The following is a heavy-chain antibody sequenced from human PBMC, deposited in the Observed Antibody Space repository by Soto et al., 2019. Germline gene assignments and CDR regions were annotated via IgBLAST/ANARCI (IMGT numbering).Heavy chain of an antibody. J-gene: IGHJ4*02. CDR3: AREPVVGVYAIVDY. D-gene: IGHD2-8*01. CDR2: IYYSGST. V-gene: IGHV4-31*03. Sequence: SETLSLTCTVSGGSISSGGYYWSWIRQHPGKGLEWIGYIYYSGSTYYNPSLKSRVTISVDTSKNQFSLKLSSVTAADTAVYYCAREPVVGVYAIVDYWGQGTLVTVSS. CDR1: GGSISSGGYY.